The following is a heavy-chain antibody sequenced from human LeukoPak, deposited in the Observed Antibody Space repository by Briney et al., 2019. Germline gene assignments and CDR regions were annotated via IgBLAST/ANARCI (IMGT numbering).Heavy chain of an antibody. Sequence: QPGGSLRLSCAAPGFTFSSYWMHWVRQAPGKGLEWDGRSGNKASSYTTEYAASVQGRFTIPRDDSKNSLYLQMNSLKSEDTAVYWCTRGYSGVGIYAFDIWGPGTMVTVSS. CDR3: TRGYSGVGIYAFDI. CDR2: SGNKASSYTT. V-gene: IGHV3-72*01. CDR1: GFTFSSYW. J-gene: IGHJ3*02. D-gene: IGHD1-26*01.